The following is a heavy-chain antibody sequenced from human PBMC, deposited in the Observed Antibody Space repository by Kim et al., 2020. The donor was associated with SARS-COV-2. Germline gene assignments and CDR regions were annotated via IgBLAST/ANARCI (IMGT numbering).Heavy chain of an antibody. J-gene: IGHJ4*02. D-gene: IGHD3-3*01. CDR3: ARLIVSQGITIFGGGRGYFDY. CDR1: GGTFSSYA. V-gene: IGHV1-69*13. CDR2: IIPIFGTA. Sequence: SVKVSCKASGGTFSSYAISWVRQAPGQGLEWMGGIIPIFGTANYAQKFQGRVTITADESTSTAYMELSSLRSEDTAVYYCARLIVSQGITIFGGGRGYFDYWGQGTLVTVSS.